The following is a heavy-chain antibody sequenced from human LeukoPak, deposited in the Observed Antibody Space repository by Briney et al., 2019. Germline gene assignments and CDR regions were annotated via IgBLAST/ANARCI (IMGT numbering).Heavy chain of an antibody. Sequence: SETLSLTCAVSGYSISSGYHWGWIRQPPGKGLEWIGSIYHSGSTYYNPSLKSRVAISVDTSKNQFSLKLSSVTAADTAVYYCARHAIDIVVVPAASNWFDPWGQGTLVTVSS. CDR3: ARHAIDIVVVPAASNWFDP. D-gene: IGHD2-2*01. CDR1: GYSISSGYH. J-gene: IGHJ5*02. V-gene: IGHV4-38-2*01. CDR2: IYHSGST.